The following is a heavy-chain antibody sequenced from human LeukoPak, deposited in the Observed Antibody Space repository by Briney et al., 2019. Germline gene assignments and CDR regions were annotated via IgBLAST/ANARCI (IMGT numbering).Heavy chain of an antibody. CDR2: ISAYNGNT. V-gene: IGHV1-18*01. D-gene: IGHD6-13*01. CDR3: AXXXXXXGXXLVPGSYYFDY. Sequence: ASVKVSCKASGYTFTSYGISWVRQAPGQGLEWMGWISAYNGNTNYAQKLQGRVTMTTDTSTSTAYMELRSLRSDGTAVYYCAXXXXXXGXXLVPGSYYFDYWGQGTLVTVSS. CDR1: GYTFTSYG. J-gene: IGHJ4*02.